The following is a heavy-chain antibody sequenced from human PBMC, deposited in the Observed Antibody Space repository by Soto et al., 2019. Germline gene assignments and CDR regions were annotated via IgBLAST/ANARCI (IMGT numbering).Heavy chain of an antibody. Sequence: SETLSLTCTVSGYSISSGYYWGWIRQPPGKGLEWIGSIYHSGSTYYNPSLKSRVTISVDTSKNPFSLKLSSVTAADTAVYYCAREGYYGSGSYFYYYYGMDVWGQGTTVTVSS. D-gene: IGHD3-10*01. CDR1: GYSISSGYY. CDR2: IYHSGST. CDR3: AREGYYGSGSYFYYYYGMDV. J-gene: IGHJ6*02. V-gene: IGHV4-38-2*02.